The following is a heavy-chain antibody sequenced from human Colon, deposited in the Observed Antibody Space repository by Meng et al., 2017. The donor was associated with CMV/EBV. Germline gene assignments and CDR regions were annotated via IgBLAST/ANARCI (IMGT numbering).Heavy chain of an antibody. CDR1: GFTFSSSG. CDR3: ARWGNNKIMDY. V-gene: IGHV3-33*01. J-gene: IGHJ4*02. Sequence: GESLKISCVGSGFTFSSSGMHWVRQAPGKGLEWVAVIWWDGSTTYYADSVKGRFTISRDNSKRTLFLHMNSLRAEDTALYYCARWGNNKIMDYWGQGTQVTVSS. CDR2: IWWDGSTT. D-gene: IGHD4-23*01.